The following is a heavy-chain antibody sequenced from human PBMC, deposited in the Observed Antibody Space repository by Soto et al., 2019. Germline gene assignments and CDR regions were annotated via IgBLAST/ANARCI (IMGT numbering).Heavy chain of an antibody. CDR3: TRSTVTTTSAFDI. V-gene: IGHV3-73*01. Sequence: PGGSLRLSCAASGFTFSGSAMHWVRQASGKGLEWVGRIRSKANSYATAYAASVKGRFTISRDDSKNTAYLQMNSLKTEDTAVYYCTRSTVTTTSAFDIWGQGTMVTVS. J-gene: IGHJ3*02. D-gene: IGHD4-17*01. CDR1: GFTFSGSA. CDR2: IRSKANSYAT.